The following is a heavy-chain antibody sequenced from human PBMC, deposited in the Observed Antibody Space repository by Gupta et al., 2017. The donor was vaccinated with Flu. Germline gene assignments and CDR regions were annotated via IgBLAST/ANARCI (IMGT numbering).Heavy chain of an antibody. CDR3: ARPATWGRGVMDFVY. D-gene: IGHD3-10*01. Sequence: QITLKESGPTLVKPTQTLTLTCTFSGFSLSTSGVGVGWIRQPPGKALEWLALIYWNDDKRYSPSLKSRLTITKDTSKNQVVLTMTNMDPVDTSTYYCARPATWGRGVMDFVYWGQGTLVTVSS. V-gene: IGHV2-5*01. CDR2: IYWNDDK. CDR1: GFSLSTSGVG. J-gene: IGHJ4*02.